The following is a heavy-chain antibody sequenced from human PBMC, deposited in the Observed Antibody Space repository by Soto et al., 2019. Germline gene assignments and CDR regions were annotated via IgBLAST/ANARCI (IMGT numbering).Heavy chain of an antibody. CDR3: ARAHGMVQH. CDR1: GFTVSSNY. Sequence: GGSLRLSCAASGFTVSSNYMSWVRQAPGKGLEWVSVIYSGGSTYYADSVKGRFTTSKDNSKNTLYLQMTSQRAEYTAVYYSARAHGMVQHWGQGTLVTVSS. V-gene: IGHV3-53*01. CDR2: IYSGGST. J-gene: IGHJ1*01.